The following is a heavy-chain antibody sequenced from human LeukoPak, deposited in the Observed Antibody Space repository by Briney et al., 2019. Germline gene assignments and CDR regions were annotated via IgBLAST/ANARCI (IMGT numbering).Heavy chain of an antibody. CDR1: GFTFSSYA. Sequence: GGSLRLSCVASGFTFSSYAMHWVRQTPGKGLEYVSGINSNGGSTHYANSVKGRFTISRDNSKNTLYLQMSSLRAEDTAVYYCAKDLDYGDYTEYFQHWGQGTLVTVSS. CDR3: AKDLDYGDYTEYFQH. D-gene: IGHD4-17*01. J-gene: IGHJ1*01. V-gene: IGHV3-64*01. CDR2: INSNGGST.